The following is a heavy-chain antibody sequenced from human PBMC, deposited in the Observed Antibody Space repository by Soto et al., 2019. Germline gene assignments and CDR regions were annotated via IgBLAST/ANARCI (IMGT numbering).Heavy chain of an antibody. CDR1: GGSFSGYY. J-gene: IGHJ4*02. Sequence: SETLSLTCAVYGGSFSGYYWSWIRQPPGKGLEWIGEINHSGSTNYNPSLKSRVTISVDTSKNQFSLKLSSVTAADTAVYYCARGRITIFGVVIIKGYYFDYWGQGTLVTVSS. CDR3: ARGRITIFGVVIIKGYYFDY. D-gene: IGHD3-3*01. CDR2: INHSGST. V-gene: IGHV4-34*01.